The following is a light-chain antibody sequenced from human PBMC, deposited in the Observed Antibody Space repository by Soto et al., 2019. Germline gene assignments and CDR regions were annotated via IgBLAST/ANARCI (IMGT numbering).Light chain of an antibody. Sequence: QSVLTQPPSASGTPGQKITISCSGSTSDIGSNTVNWYQQVPGTAPKLLIYANNQRPSGVPDRFSGSKSGTSASLAISGLQSEDEADYYCEAWDDSLNGPVVGGGTQLTVL. CDR1: TSDIGSNT. CDR2: ANN. CDR3: EAWDDSLNGPV. V-gene: IGLV1-44*01. J-gene: IGLJ3*02.